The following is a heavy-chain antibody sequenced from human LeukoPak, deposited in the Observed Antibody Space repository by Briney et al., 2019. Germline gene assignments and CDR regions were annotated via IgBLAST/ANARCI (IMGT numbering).Heavy chain of an antibody. V-gene: IGHV4-61*02. CDR2: IYTSGST. CDR3: ARQWGYSSGNPFDP. CDR1: GGSISSGSYY. Sequence: SETLSLTCTVSGGSISSGSYYWSWIRQPAGKGLEWIGRIYTSGSTNYNPSLKSRVTISVDTSKNQFSLKLSSVTAADTAVYYCARQWGYSSGNPFDPWGQGTLVTVSS. J-gene: IGHJ5*02. D-gene: IGHD6-19*01.